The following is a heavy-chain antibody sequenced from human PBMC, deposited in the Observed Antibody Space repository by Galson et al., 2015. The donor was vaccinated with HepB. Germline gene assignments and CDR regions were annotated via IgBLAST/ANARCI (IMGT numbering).Heavy chain of an antibody. CDR2: IYSGGST. CDR1: GFTVSSSY. V-gene: IGHV3-53*01. J-gene: IGHJ5*02. CDR3: ARGLLGAVNWFDP. D-gene: IGHD1-26*01. Sequence: TLRLSCAASGFTVSSSYMSWVRQAPGKGLEWVSVIYSGGSTYYADSVKGRFTISRDNSKNTLYLQMSSLRAEDTAVYYCARGLLGAVNWFDPWGQGTLVTVSS.